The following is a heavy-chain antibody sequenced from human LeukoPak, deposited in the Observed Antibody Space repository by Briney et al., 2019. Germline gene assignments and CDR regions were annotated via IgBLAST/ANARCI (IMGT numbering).Heavy chain of an antibody. V-gene: IGHV4-30-4*01. J-gene: IGHJ4*02. CDR1: GGSISSGDYF. Sequence: PSETLSLTCSVSGGSISSGDYFWTWIRQPPGKGLEYIEYIYYSGTTYYNPSLKSRITMSVDMSANQFSLRLTSVSAADTAVYYCTRAYWIGFHFDSWGQGILVSVSS. D-gene: IGHD3-3*01. CDR3: TRAYWIGFHFDS. CDR2: IYYSGTT.